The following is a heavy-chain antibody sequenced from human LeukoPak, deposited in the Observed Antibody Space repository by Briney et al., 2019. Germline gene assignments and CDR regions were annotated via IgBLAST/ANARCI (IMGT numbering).Heavy chain of an antibody. D-gene: IGHD3-3*01. CDR1: GFTFSNYG. CDR3: AKDPGLVYDFWSGFDY. J-gene: IGHJ4*02. CDR2: IRHDGTYK. V-gene: IGHV3-30*02. Sequence: GSLRLSCAASGFTFSNYGMHWVRQAPGKGLEWVAFIRHDGTYKNNADAVKGRFTISRDNSKNTLYLQMSNLRVEDTAVYYCAKDPGLVYDFWSGFDYWGQGTLVTVSS.